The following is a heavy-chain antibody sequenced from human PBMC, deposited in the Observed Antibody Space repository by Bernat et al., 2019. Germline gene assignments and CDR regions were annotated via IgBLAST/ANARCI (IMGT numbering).Heavy chain of an antibody. J-gene: IGHJ4*02. Sequence: QVQLQESGPGLVKPSETLSLTCTVSGGSISSYYWSWIRQPPGKGLEWIGHIYYSGSTNYNPSLKSRVTISVDTSKNQFSLKLSSVTAADTAVYYCARLGGYGVGYWGQGTLVTVSS. CDR3: ARLGGYGVGY. CDR2: IYYSGST. D-gene: IGHD5-12*01. CDR1: GGSISSYY. V-gene: IGHV4-59*08.